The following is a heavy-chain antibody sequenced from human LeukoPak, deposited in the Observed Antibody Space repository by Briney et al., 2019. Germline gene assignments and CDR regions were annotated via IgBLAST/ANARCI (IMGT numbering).Heavy chain of an antibody. CDR1: GFTFSSYA. Sequence: GGSLRLSCAASGFTFSSYAITWVRQAPGQGLEWMGEIIPIFGTANYAQKFQGRVTITADESTSTAYMELSSLRSEDTAVYYCARGSIAAPALYYWGQGTLVTVSS. V-gene: IGHV1-69*01. J-gene: IGHJ4*02. CDR3: ARGSIAAPALYY. D-gene: IGHD6-6*01. CDR2: IIPIFGTA.